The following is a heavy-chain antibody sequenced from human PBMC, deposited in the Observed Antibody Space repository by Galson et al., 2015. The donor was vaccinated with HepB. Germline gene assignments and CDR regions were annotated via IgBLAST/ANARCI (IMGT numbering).Heavy chain of an antibody. CDR1: GFTFSSYA. J-gene: IGHJ6*02. V-gene: IGHV3-30*18. CDR3: AKDVSNSGGGADYYYGMDV. CDR2: ISYDDGSNK. Sequence: SLRLSCAASGFTFSSYAMHWVRQAQGKGLEWVAVISYDDGSNKYSTDSVKGRFTISRDNSKNTLYLQMNSLRAEDTALYYCAKDVSNSGGGADYYYGMDVWGQGTTVTVSS. D-gene: IGHD6-19*01.